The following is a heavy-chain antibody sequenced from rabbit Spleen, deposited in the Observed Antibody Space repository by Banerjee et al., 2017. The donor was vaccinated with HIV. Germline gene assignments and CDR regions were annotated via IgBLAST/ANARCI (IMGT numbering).Heavy chain of an antibody. J-gene: IGHJ4*01. CDR2: IYAGSSGST. Sequence: QQQLEESGGGLVQPGGTLTLTCKASGFDFSSSYWMCWVRQAPGKGLELIACIYAGSSGSTWYASWVNGRFTISRSTSLNTVDLKMTSLTAADTATYFCARVGYGGYAHFGLWGPGTLVTVS. CDR1: GFDFSSSYW. CDR3: ARVGYGGYAHFGL. D-gene: IGHD6-1*01. V-gene: IGHV1S43*01.